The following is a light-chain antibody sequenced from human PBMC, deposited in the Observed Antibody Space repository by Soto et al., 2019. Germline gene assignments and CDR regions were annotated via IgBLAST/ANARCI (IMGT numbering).Light chain of an antibody. Sequence: EIVLTQSPGTLSLSPGERATLSCRASQSVGRDYLAWYQQKPGQAPRLLIYHASSRATGIPDRFSGSGSGTDFTLTISRLEPEDFAEFYCQQYASSPLTFGGGTKLEIK. CDR3: QQYASSPLT. CDR1: QSVGRDY. J-gene: IGKJ4*01. V-gene: IGKV3-20*01. CDR2: HAS.